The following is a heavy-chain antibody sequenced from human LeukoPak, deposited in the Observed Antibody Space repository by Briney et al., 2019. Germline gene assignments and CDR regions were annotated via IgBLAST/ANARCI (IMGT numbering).Heavy chain of an antibody. Sequence: ASVKVSSKASGYTFTSYGISCVRQAPGQGREWMGWISAYIGNTNYAQKLQGRVTMTTDTSTSTAYMELRSLRSDDTAVYYCARDGGDWNDENFDYWGQGTLVTVSS. V-gene: IGHV1-18*01. CDR1: GYTFTSYG. D-gene: IGHD1-1*01. CDR3: ARDGGDWNDENFDY. J-gene: IGHJ4*02. CDR2: ISAYIGNT.